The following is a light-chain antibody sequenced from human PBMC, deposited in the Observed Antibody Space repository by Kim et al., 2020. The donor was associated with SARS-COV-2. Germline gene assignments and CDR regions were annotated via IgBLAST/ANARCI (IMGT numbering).Light chain of an antibody. CDR3: QQYNSYSRT. J-gene: IGKJ1*01. CDR1: QSISSW. Sequence: DIQMTQSPSTLSASVGDRVTITCRASQSISSWLAWYQQKPGKAPKLLIYKASSLESGIPSRLSGSGSGTEFTLTISRLQPDDFATYYCQQYNSYSRTFGQETKVDIK. CDR2: KAS. V-gene: IGKV1-5*03.